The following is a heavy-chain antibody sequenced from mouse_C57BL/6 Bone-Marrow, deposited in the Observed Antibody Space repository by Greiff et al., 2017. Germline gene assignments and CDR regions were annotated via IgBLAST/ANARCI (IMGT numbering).Heavy chain of an antibody. V-gene: IGHV1-72*01. J-gene: IGHJ1*03. Sequence: QVHVKQPGAELVKPGASVKLSCKASGYTFTSYWMHWVKQRPGRGLEWIGRIDPNSGGTKYNEKFKSKATLTVDKPSSTAYMQLSSLTSEDSAVYYCAGDYGSSYGYFDVWGTGTTVTVAS. CDR3: AGDYGSSYGYFDV. CDR1: GYTFTSYW. D-gene: IGHD1-1*01. CDR2: IDPNSGGT.